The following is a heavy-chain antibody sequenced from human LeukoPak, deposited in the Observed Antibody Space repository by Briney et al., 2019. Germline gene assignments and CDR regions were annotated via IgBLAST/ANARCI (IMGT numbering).Heavy chain of an antibody. J-gene: IGHJ4*02. V-gene: IGHV4-39*07. Sequence: NPSETLSLTCTVSGGSISSSSYYWGWIRQPPGKGLEWIGSIYYSGSTYYNPSLKSRVTISVDTSKNQFSLKLSSVTAADTAVYYCARAGEGAVAVYFDYWGQGTLVTVSS. D-gene: IGHD6-19*01. CDR1: GGSISSSSYY. CDR2: IYYSGST. CDR3: ARAGEGAVAVYFDY.